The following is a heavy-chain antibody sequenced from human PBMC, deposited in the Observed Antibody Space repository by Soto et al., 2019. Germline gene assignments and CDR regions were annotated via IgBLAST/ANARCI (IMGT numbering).Heavy chain of an antibody. J-gene: IGHJ4*02. CDR1: GLSFSDSG. CDR2: IRTKSNHYAT. V-gene: IGHV3-73*01. D-gene: IGHD6-13*01. Sequence: SLRLSCAASGLSFSDSGIHWVRQASGKGLEWVGRIRTKSNHYATAYAASVKGRFTISRDDSRNTAYLQMNSLETEDTAVYYCTRLHFIVEPGINYWGQGTLVTSPQ. CDR3: TRLHFIVEPGINY.